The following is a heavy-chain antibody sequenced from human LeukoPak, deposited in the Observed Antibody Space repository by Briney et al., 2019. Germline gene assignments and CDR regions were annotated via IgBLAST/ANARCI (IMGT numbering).Heavy chain of an antibody. Sequence: GGSLRLSCAASGFTFSNYAMTWVRQAPGKGLEWVSAIGGRDGSTYYADSVRGRFTISRDNSKNTLYVQMNSLRAEDTAVYYCAKGHYYGLGSLDYWGQGTLVTVSS. J-gene: IGHJ4*02. CDR2: IGGRDGST. CDR3: AKGHYYGLGSLDY. CDR1: GFTFSNYA. V-gene: IGHV3-23*01. D-gene: IGHD3-10*01.